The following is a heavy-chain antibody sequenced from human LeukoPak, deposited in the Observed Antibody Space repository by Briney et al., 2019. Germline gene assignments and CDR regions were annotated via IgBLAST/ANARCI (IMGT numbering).Heavy chain of an antibody. V-gene: IGHV4-59*01. CDR1: GGSISSYY. D-gene: IGHD2-2*01. Sequence: AETLSLTCTVSGGSISSYYWNWIRQPPGKGLEWIGNIYYSGSTNYNPSLKSRVTISVDASENQFSLKLSSVTAADTAVYYCARVVCSSSSCEKRGAFDIWGQGTMVTVSS. CDR3: ARVVCSSSSCEKRGAFDI. J-gene: IGHJ3*02. CDR2: IYYSGST.